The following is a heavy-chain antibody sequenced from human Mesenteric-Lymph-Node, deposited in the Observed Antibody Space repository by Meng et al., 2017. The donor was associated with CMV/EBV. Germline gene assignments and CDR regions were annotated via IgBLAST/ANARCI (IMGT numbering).Heavy chain of an antibody. J-gene: IGHJ4*02. CDR2: TYYRSKWYN. CDR1: RDSVSSTSAD. D-gene: IGHD1-26*01. Sequence: ISRDSVSSTSADWNWIRQSPSRGLEWLGRTYYRSKWYNDYAVSVKSRITINPDTSKNQFSLQLNSVTPEDTAVYYCARGVGAIPFDYWGQGTLVTVSS. V-gene: IGHV6-1*01. CDR3: ARGVGAIPFDY.